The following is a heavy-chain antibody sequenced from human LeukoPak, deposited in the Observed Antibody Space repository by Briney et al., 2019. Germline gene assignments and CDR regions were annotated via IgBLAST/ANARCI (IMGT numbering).Heavy chain of an antibody. CDR2: INPNSGGT. V-gene: IGHV1-2*06. D-gene: IGHD3-16*02. CDR1: GYTFTGYY. CDR3: ARDGGGITFGGVIVRPDY. J-gene: IGHJ4*02. Sequence: ASVKVPCKPSGYTFTGYYMHWVRQAPGHGLEWMGRINPNSGGTNYAQKFQGRVTMTRDTSISTAYMELGRLRSDDTAVYYCARDGGGITFGGVIVRPDYWGQGTLVTVSS.